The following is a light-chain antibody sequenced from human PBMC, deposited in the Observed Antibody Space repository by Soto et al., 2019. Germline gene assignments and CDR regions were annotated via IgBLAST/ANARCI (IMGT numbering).Light chain of an antibody. J-gene: IGLJ1*01. Sequence: QSALTQPASVPGSPGQSITIACTGTSSDIGGYNFVSWYQQHPGKAPKLLIYDVGNRPSGVSNRFSGPQSGNTASLTISGLQAEDEAHYYCNSYRTGSTYVFGTGTKLTVL. CDR1: SSDIGGYNF. V-gene: IGLV2-14*01. CDR2: DVG. CDR3: NSYRTGSTYV.